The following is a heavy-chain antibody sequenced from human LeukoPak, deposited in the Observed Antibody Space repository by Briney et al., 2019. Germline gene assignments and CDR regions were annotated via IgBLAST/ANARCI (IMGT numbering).Heavy chain of an antibody. V-gene: IGHV4-59*02. J-gene: IGHJ4*02. D-gene: IGHD7-27*01. Sequence: SETLSLTCTVSGASVSSYYWSWVRQPPGKGLEWIAYIYYSGSTNYNPSLKSRVTISVDTSKNQFSLKLSSATAADTAVYYCARGHLGMEYWGQGTLVTVSS. CDR3: ARGHLGMEY. CDR2: IYYSGST. CDR1: GASVSSYY.